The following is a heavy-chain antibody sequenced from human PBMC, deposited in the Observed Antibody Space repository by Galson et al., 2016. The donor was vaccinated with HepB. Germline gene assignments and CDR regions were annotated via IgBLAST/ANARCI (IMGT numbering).Heavy chain of an antibody. CDR2: ITGRGTST. D-gene: IGHD6-6*01. CDR3: AKDLQWTTSSRGAFDV. V-gene: IGHV3-23*01. CDR1: GFSFSSYA. Sequence: SLRLSCAASGFSFSSYAMSWVRQAPGKGLEWVSTITGRGTSTYYADSVEGRFTISRDNSKSTLYLQMNGLRAEDTAVYYCAKDLQWTTSSRGAFDVWGQGTMLTVFS. J-gene: IGHJ3*01.